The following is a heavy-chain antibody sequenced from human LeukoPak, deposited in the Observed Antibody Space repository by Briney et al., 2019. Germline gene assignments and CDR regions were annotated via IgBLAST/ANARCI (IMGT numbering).Heavy chain of an antibody. J-gene: IGHJ3*02. CDR2: IYWNDDK. CDR1: GFSLSTSGVG. V-gene: IGHV2-5*01. Sequence: SGPTLVNPTQTLTLTCTFSGFSLSTSGVGVGWIRQPPGKALEWLALIYWNDDKRYSPSLKSRLTITKDTSKNQVVLTMTNMDPVDTATYYCAHQGIVVVPAAHDAFDIWGQGTMVTVSS. CDR3: AHQGIVVVPAAHDAFDI. D-gene: IGHD2-2*01.